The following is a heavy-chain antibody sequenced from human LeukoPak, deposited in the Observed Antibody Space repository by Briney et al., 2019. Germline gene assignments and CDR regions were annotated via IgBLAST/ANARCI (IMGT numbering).Heavy chain of an antibody. Sequence: SETLSLTCAVSGYSLSSGYYWGWIRQPPGKGLEWIGSIYHSGSTYYNPSLKSRVTISVDTSKTKFSLKLSSVTAADTAVYYCARQLRYFDWLLHPFDYWGQGTLVTVSS. CDR1: GYSLSSGYY. CDR3: ARQLRYFDWLLHPFDY. D-gene: IGHD3-9*01. V-gene: IGHV4-38-2*01. J-gene: IGHJ4*02. CDR2: IYHSGST.